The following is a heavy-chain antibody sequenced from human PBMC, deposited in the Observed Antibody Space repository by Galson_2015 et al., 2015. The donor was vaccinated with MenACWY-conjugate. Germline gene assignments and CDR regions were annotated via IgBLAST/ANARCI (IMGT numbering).Heavy chain of an antibody. D-gene: IGHD3-10*01. Sequence: SLRLSCAASGFTFSSYAMSWVRQAPGKGLEWVSAISGSSSYIYYADSVKGRFTISRDNAKNSLYLQMNSLRAEDTAVYYCARGPPLLWFGELLRPEQNWFDPWGQGTLVTVSS. CDR2: ISGSSSYI. V-gene: IGHV3-21*01. J-gene: IGHJ5*02. CDR1: GFTFSSYA. CDR3: ARGPPLLWFGELLRPEQNWFDP.